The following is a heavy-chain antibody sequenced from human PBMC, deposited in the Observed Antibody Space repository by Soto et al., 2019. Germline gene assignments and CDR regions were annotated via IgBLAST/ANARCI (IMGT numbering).Heavy chain of an antibody. CDR2: IIPIFGTA. V-gene: IGHV1-69*12. CDR1: GGTFSSYA. CDR3: ARRVPAAGYYYGMDV. J-gene: IGHJ6*02. D-gene: IGHD2-2*01. Sequence: QVQLVQSGAEVKKPGSSVKVSCKASGGTFSSYAISWVRQAPGQGLEWMGGIIPIFGTANHAQKFQGRVTITADASTSTADVELSSLRSEDTAVYYCARRVPAAGYYYGMDVWGQGTTVTVSS.